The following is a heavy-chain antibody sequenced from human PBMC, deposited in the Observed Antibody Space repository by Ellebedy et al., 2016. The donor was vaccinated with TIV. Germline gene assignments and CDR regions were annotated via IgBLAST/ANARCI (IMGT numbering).Heavy chain of an antibody. CDR3: AREAVAGGTSWYFDL. CDR2: IGTAGDT. J-gene: IGHJ2*01. D-gene: IGHD6-19*01. V-gene: IGHV3-13*01. CDR1: GFTFNSYD. Sequence: GGSLRLXCAASGFTFNSYDMHWVRQATGKGLEWVSAIGTAGDTYYPGSVKGRFTISRENAKNSLYLQMNSLRAGDTAVYYCAREAVAGGTSWYFDLWGRGTLVTVSS.